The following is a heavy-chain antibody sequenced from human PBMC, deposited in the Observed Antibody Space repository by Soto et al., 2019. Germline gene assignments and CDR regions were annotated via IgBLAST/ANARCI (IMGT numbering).Heavy chain of an antibody. D-gene: IGHD5-12*01. J-gene: IGHJ1*01. CDR3: AREGSGYNL. V-gene: IGHV1-69*01. CDR2: IIPVFGRP. Sequence: SCKASGGSFSSFGISWVRQAPGQGLEWMGGIIPVFGRPNYAQRFRGRLTITADESTNTVYLELIDLRSEDTVVYYCAREGSGYNLWGQGTQVTVSS. CDR1: GGSFSSFG.